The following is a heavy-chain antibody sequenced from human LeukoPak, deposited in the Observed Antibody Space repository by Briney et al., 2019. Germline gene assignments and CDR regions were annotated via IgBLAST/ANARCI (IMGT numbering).Heavy chain of an antibody. Sequence: SETLSLTCAVYGGSFSGYYWSWIRQPPGKGLEWIGEINHSGSTNYNPSLKSRVTISVDTSKNQFSLKLSSVTAADTAVYYCARAFPILGYCSGGSCLPFDYWSQGTLVTVSS. CDR1: GGSFSGYY. CDR3: ARAFPILGYCSGGSCLPFDY. CDR2: INHSGST. D-gene: IGHD2-15*01. J-gene: IGHJ4*02. V-gene: IGHV4-34*01.